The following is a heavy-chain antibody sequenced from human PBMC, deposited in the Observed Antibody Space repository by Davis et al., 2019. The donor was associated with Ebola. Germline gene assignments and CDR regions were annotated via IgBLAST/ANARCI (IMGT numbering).Heavy chain of an antibody. CDR2: IWYDGSNK. V-gene: IGHV3-33*01. J-gene: IGHJ6*04. CDR1: GFTFSTYA. Sequence: GESLKISCAASGFTFSTYAMHWVRQAPGKGLEWVAIIWYDGSNKDYTDSVKGRFTISRDDSKNTLYLQMNSLRAEDTAVYYCARSAKPLSSGWNGGLDVWGKGTTVTVSS. D-gene: IGHD6-19*01. CDR3: ARSAKPLSSGWNGGLDV.